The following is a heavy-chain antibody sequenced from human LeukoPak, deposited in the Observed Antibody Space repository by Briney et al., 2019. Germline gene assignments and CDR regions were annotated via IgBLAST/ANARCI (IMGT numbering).Heavy chain of an antibody. CDR2: IYTSGST. J-gene: IGHJ4*02. CDR3: AGTRLSSSSPLDY. Sequence: SETQSLTCTVSGGSISSGSYYWSWIRQPAGKGLEWIGRIYTSGSTNYNPSLKSRVTISVDTSKNQFSLKLSSVTAADTVVYYCAGTRLSSSSPLDYWGQGTLVTVSS. CDR1: GGSISSGSYY. D-gene: IGHD6-6*01. V-gene: IGHV4-61*02.